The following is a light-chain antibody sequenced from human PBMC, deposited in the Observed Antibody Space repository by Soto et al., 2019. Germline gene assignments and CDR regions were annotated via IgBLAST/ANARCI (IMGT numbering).Light chain of an antibody. V-gene: IGLV2-14*01. CDR3: NSYTSSSTPYV. CDR2: DVS. J-gene: IGLJ1*01. CDR1: SSDVGGYNY. Sequence: QSVLTQPASVSGSPGQSITISCTGTSSDVGGYNYVSWYQQHPGKAPKLMIYDVSNRPSEVSNRFSGSKSGNTASLTISGLQAEDEADYYCNSYTSSSTPYVFGTGTKLTVL.